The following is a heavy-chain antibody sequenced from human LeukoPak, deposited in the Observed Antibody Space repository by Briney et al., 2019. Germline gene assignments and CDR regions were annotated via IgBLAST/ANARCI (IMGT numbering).Heavy chain of an antibody. V-gene: IGHV4-34*01. Sequence: SETLSLTCAVYGGSFSGYYWSWIRQPPGKGLEWIGEINHSGSTNYNPSLKSRVTISVDTSKNQFSLKLSSVTAADTAVYYCAGVVTMVRGTSSLFDYWGQGTLVTVSS. CDR1: GGSFSGYY. J-gene: IGHJ4*02. CDR3: AGVVTMVRGTSSLFDY. CDR2: INHSGST. D-gene: IGHD3-10*01.